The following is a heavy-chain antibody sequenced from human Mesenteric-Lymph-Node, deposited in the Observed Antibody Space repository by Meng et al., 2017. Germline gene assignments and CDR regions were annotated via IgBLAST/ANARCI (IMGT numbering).Heavy chain of an antibody. J-gene: IGHJ4*02. CDR1: GYTFTVYY. V-gene: IGHV1-2*06. CDR3: AKIGSNHQFDL. Sequence: QVQLVQSGAEVQKPGASVKVSCTASGYTFTVYYMHWVRQAPGQGLEWMGRINPHTGGINYAQEFQGRVAMTRDTSISTAYMELSRLRTDDTAVYYCAKIGSNHQFDLWGQGTLVTVSS. CDR2: INPHTGGI. D-gene: IGHD4-11*01.